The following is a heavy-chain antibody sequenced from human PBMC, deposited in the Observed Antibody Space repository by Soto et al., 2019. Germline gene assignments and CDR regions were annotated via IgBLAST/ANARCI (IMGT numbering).Heavy chain of an antibody. CDR2: IYYSGST. D-gene: IGHD5-18*01. CDR3: AREGQLWLLRAFDI. V-gene: IGHV4-39*02. Sequence: SETLSLTCTVSGVSISSSSYYWGWIRQPPGKGLEWIGSIYYSGSTYYNPSLKSRVTISVDTSKNQFSLKLSSVTAADTAVYYCAREGQLWLLRAFDIWGQGTMVTVSS. J-gene: IGHJ3*02. CDR1: GVSISSSSYY.